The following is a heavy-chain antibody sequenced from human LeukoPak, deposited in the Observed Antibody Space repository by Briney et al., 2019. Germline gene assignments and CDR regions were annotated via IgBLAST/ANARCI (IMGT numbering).Heavy chain of an antibody. V-gene: IGHV3-21*01. Sequence: PGGSLRLSCAASGFTFSSYSMNWVRQAPGKGLEWVSSISSSSSYIYYADSVKGRFTISRDNAKNSLYLQMNSLRAEDTAVYYCARGYCSGGSCRPYYFDYWGRGTLVTVSS. CDR2: ISSSSSYI. J-gene: IGHJ4*02. CDR3: ARGYCSGGSCRPYYFDY. CDR1: GFTFSSYS. D-gene: IGHD2-15*01.